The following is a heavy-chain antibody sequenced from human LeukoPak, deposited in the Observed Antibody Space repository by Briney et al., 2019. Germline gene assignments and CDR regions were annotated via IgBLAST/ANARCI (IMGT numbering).Heavy chain of an antibody. CDR3: ERDSFETDIDY. D-gene: IGHD1-14*01. V-gene: IGHV3-7*01. Sequence: GGSLRLSCAVSGFTFSTYWMSWVRQAPGKGLEWVSNIKEDGSETYYVDSLKGRFTISRDNVKNSLYLQINSLRADDSAVYYCERDSFETDIDYWGKATLVTVSS. CDR1: GFTFSTYW. J-gene: IGHJ4*02. CDR2: IKEDGSET.